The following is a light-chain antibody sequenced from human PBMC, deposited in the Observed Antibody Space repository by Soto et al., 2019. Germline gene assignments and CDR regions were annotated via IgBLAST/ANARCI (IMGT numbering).Light chain of an antibody. V-gene: IGLV2-14*01. CDR2: EVN. CDR3: SSYTSSRSIV. J-gene: IGLJ1*01. Sequence: QSVLTQPASMSRSHGQSITIYCTVTSSDVGGYNYVSWYQQHPAKAPKLMIYEVNNRPSGGSNRFSGSKSGNTASLTISGLQAEDEADYYCSSYTSSRSIVFGTGTKVTVL. CDR1: SSDVGGYNY.